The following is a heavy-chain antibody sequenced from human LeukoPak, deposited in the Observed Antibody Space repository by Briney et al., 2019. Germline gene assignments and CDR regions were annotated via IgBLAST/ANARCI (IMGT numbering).Heavy chain of an antibody. V-gene: IGHV3-21*01. Sequence: GGSLRLSCSASGFTFNSYSMNWVRQAPGKGLEWVSSISSGSSYIYYADSVKGRFTISRDNAKNSLYLQINSLRAEDTAVYYCASFLDYWGQGTLVTVSS. J-gene: IGHJ4*02. CDR2: ISSGSSYI. CDR1: GFTFNSYS. CDR3: ASFLDY.